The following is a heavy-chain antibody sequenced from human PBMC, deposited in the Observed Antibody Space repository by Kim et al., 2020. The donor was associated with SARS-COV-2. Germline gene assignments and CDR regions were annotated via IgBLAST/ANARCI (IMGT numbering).Heavy chain of an antibody. J-gene: IGHJ6*01. V-gene: IGHV3-30-3*01. Sequence: GGSLRLSCAASGFTFSSCDMHWVRQAPGKGLEWVAVISYDGSTKNYADSVKGRIIISSNNYKNTLYQQMNSLSAEDTALYYCARDPWSPLHGVPSPYYG. CDR3: ARDPWSPLHGVPSPYYG. D-gene: IGHD3-10*01. CDR2: ISYDGSTK. CDR1: GFTFSSCD.